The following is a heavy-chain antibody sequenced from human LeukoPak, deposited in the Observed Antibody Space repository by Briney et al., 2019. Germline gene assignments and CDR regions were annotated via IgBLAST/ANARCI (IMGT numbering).Heavy chain of an antibody. D-gene: IGHD6-13*01. V-gene: IGHV5-51*01. CDR2: IYPGDSDT. Sequence: GESLKISCKGSGYSFTSYWIGWVRQMPGKGLEWMGIIYPGDSDTRYSPSFQGQVTISADKSISTAYLQWSSLKASDTAMYYCARRSVRGRYRQLAYNWFDPWGQGTLVTVSS. J-gene: IGHJ5*02. CDR3: ARRSVRGRYRQLAYNWFDP. CDR1: GYSFTSYW.